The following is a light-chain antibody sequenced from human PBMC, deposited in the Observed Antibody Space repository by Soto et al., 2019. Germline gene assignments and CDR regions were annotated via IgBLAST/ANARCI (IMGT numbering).Light chain of an antibody. J-gene: IGLJ2*01. CDR3: GTWDSSLSAVV. Sequence: QPVLTQPPSVSAAPGQKVTISCSGSSSNIGNNYVSWYQQLPGTAPKLLIYENNKRPSGIPDRFSGSKSGTSATLGITGLQTGDEADYYCGTWDSSLSAVVFGGGTQLTVL. V-gene: IGLV1-51*02. CDR1: SSNIGNNY. CDR2: ENN.